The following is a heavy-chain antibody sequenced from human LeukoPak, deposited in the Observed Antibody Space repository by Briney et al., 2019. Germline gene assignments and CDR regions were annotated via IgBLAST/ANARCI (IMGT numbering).Heavy chain of an antibody. CDR3: AKTGSSGYYYGRYYYYGMDV. D-gene: IGHD3-22*01. CDR2: ISGSGGST. CDR1: GFTFSSYA. Sequence: GSLRLSCAASGFTFSSYAMSWVRQAPGKGLEWVSAISGSGGSTYYADSVKGRFTISRDNSKNTLYLQMNSLRAEDTAVYYCAKTGSSGYYYGRYYYYGMDVWGQGTTVTVSS. V-gene: IGHV3-23*01. J-gene: IGHJ6*02.